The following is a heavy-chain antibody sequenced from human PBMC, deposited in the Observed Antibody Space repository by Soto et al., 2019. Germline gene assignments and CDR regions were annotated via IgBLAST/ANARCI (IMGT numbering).Heavy chain of an antibody. CDR3: AKGCNGGGSCSSAFYYYYGMDV. CDR2: ISWNSGSI. J-gene: IGHJ6*02. V-gene: IGHV3-9*01. Sequence: EVQLVESGGGLVQPGRSLRLSCAASGFTFDDYAMHWVRQAPGKGLEWVSGISWNSGSIGYAGSVKGRFTISRDNAKNSLYLQMNSLRAEDTALYYCAKGCNGGGSCSSAFYYYYGMDVWGQGTTVTVS. D-gene: IGHD2-15*01. CDR1: GFTFDDYA.